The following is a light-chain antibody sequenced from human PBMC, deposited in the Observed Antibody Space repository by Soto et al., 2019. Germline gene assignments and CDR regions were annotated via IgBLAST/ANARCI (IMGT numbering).Light chain of an antibody. J-gene: IGLJ1*01. CDR1: SRDVGGYIY. Sequence: SLLTKPASVSGSPGQSFTISCPGPSRDVGGYIYFSCYQQHTGKATKLLIYEVSNRPSGVSNRFSGPKSGNTASLTISGLQAEDEADYYCSSYTTSSTDVFGTGTKVTVL. CDR2: EVS. CDR3: SSYTTSSTDV. V-gene: IGLV2-14*01.